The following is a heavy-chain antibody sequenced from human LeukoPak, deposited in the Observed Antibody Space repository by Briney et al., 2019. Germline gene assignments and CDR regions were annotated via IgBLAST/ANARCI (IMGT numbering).Heavy chain of an antibody. J-gene: IGHJ4*02. CDR3: AKDPNSSGWFPLYYFDY. CDR2: ISGSGGST. V-gene: IGHV3-23*01. CDR1: GVTFSSYA. Sequence: GGSLRLSCEASGVTFSSYAMSWVRQAPGKGLEWVSTISGSGGSTYYADSVKGRFTVSRDNSKNTLYLQMNSLRAEDTAVYYCAKDPNSSGWFPLYYFDYWGQGTLVTVSS. D-gene: IGHD6-19*01.